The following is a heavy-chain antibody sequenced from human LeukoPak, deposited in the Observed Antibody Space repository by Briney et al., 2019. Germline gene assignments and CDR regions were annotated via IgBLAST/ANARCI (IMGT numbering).Heavy chain of an antibody. V-gene: IGHV3-30-3*02. CDR2: ISYGGDDGSNI. CDR3: AKSSYYDSSGYYREYYFDY. D-gene: IGHD3-22*01. J-gene: IGHJ4*02. CDR1: GFTFSSYA. Sequence: GGSLRLSCAASGFTFSSYAMHWVRQAPGKGLEWVAVISYGGDDGSNIYYADSVKGRFTISRDNSKSTLYLQMNSLRPEDTAVYYCAKSSYYDSSGYYREYYFDYWGQGTLVTVSS.